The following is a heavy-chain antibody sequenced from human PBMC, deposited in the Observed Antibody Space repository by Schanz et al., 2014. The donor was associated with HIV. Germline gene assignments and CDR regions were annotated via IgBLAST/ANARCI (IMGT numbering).Heavy chain of an antibody. J-gene: IGHJ6*02. CDR2: IIPIFGTA. CDR1: GGTFNNFT. CDR3: ARGEVATIEDKRGDYYYYYTMDV. V-gene: IGHV1-69*01. Sequence: QVHLVQSGAAVRTPGTSVRVSCKASGGTFNNFTIAWVRQAPGQGLEWLGGIIPIFGTANYAQKFQDRVTITADEPTSTAYMVLRGLRSEDTAVYYCARGEVATIEDKRGDYYYYYTMDVWGQGTTVTVSS. D-gene: IGHD5-12*01.